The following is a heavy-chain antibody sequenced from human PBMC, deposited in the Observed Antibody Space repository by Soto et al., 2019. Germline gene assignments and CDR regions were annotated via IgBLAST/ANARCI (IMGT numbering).Heavy chain of an antibody. CDR2: IYYSGST. Sequence: PSDTLSLTCTVSGGSVSIGSYYWSWIRQPPGKGLGWIAYIYYSGSTNHTPTLKSRVTISVDTPKTQFSLRLSSVTAADTDVYYCARFRLLPGYGYAPSFDYWRQGPLLPVSS. J-gene: IGHJ4*02. D-gene: IGHD5-18*01. CDR3: ARFRLLPGYGYAPSFDY. CDR1: GGSVSIGSYY. V-gene: IGHV4-61*01.